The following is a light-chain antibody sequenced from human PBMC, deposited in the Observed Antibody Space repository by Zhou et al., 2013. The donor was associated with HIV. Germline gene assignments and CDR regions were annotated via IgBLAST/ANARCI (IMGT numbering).Light chain of an antibody. CDR3: LQHNSLPQT. CDR1: QDIRNY. Sequence: DIQLTQSPSSLSASVGDRVTITCQASQDIRNYLNWYQHKPGKAPKRLIYSASSLQSGVPSRFSGSGSGTEFTLTISSLHLEDFATYFCLQHNSLPQTFGQGTKVEIK. CDR2: SAS. J-gene: IGKJ1*01. V-gene: IGKV1-17*01.